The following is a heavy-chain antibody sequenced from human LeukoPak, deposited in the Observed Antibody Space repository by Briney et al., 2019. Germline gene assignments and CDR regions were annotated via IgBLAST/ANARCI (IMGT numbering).Heavy chain of an antibody. CDR1: GYSISSGYY. J-gene: IGHJ6*03. D-gene: IGHD3-10*01. V-gene: IGHV4-38-2*02. Sequence: SETLSLTCTVSGYSISSGYYWGWIRQPPGKGLEWIGSIYHSGSTYYDPSLKSRVTISVDTSKNQFSLKLSSVTAADTAVYYCARQGGSGSYYYYYYYMDVWGKGTTVTISS. CDR3: ARQGGSGSYYYYYYYMDV. CDR2: IYHSGST.